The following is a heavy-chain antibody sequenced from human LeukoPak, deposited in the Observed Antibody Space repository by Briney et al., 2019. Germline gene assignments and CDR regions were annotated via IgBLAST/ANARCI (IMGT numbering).Heavy chain of an antibody. CDR1: GFTFNTYW. CDR2: IDQGGSTK. J-gene: IGHJ3*01. Sequence: PGGSLRLSCAASGFTFNTYWMIWVRQAPGKGLEWVANIDQGGSTKYYVDSLKDRFTISRDNAKNSLYLQMNSLRAEGTAVYYCVRDKGGRSGAIYYDAFDVWGQGTMVTVSS. D-gene: IGHD1-26*01. V-gene: IGHV3-7*01. CDR3: VRDKGGRSGAIYYDAFDV.